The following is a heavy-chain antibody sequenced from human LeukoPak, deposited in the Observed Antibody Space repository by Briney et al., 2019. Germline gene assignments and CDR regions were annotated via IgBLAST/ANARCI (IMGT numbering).Heavy chain of an antibody. D-gene: IGHD3-10*01. J-gene: IGHJ5*01. CDR3: ARAGWFGELYGPLDS. V-gene: IGHV4-34*01. Sequence: SGTLSLTCAVYGESFSSDYWSWIRQPPGKGLEWIGEINHSGITNYNPSLKSRVTISVDTSKNQFSLKLSSVTAADTAVYYCARAGWFGELYGPLDSWGQGTLVTVSS. CDR2: INHSGIT. CDR1: GESFSSDY.